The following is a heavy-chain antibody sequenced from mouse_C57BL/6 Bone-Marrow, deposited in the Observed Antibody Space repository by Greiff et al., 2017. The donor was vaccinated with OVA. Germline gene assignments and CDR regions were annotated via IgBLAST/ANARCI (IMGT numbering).Heavy chain of an antibody. CDR2: INPYNGGT. J-gene: IGHJ2*01. CDR3: ARSRGGHYFDY. V-gene: IGHV1-19*01. CDR1: GYTFTDYY. Sequence: EVQLQESGPVLVKPGASVKMSCKASGYTFTDYYMNWVKQSHGKSLEWIGVINPYNGGTSYNQKFKGKATLTVDKSSSTAYMELNSLTSEDSAVYYCARSRGGHYFDYWGQGTTLTVSS.